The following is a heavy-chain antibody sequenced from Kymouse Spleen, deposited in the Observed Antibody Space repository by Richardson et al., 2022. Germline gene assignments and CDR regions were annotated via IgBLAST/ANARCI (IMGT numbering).Heavy chain of an antibody. CDR1: GGSISSSSYY. D-gene: IGHD1-7*01. CDR2: IYYSGST. J-gene: IGHJ6*02. Sequence: QLQLQESGPGLVKPSETLSLTCTVSGGSISSSSYYWGWIRQPPGKGLEWIGSIYYSGSTYYNPSLKSRVTISVDTSKNQFSLKLSSVTAADTAVYYCARQGNWNYYYYYGMDVWGQGTTVTVSS. V-gene: IGHV4-39*01. CDR3: ARQGNWNYYYYYGMDV.